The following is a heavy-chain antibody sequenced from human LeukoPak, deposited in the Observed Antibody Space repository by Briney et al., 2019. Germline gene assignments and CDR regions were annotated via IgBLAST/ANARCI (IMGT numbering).Heavy chain of an antibody. CDR2: IIPIFGRA. V-gene: IGHV1-69*06. CDR3: ARTSYCDSTSCLGGRGAFDM. J-gene: IGHJ3*02. CDR1: GGTFSSYA. Sequence: GASVKVSFMASGGTFSSYAISWVRQAPGQGREWMGGIIPIFGRANYVQKFQGRVTITADKSTSTAYMELSSLRSEDTAVYYWARTSYCDSTSCLGGRGAFDMWGQGTMVTVSS. D-gene: IGHD2-2*01.